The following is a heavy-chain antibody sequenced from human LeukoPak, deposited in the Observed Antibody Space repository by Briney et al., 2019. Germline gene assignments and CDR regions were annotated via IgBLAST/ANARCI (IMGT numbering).Heavy chain of an antibody. CDR2: ISYDGSNK. Sequence: GGSLRLSCAASGFTFSSYGMHWVRQAPGKGLQWVAVISYDGSNKYYADSVKGRFTISRDNSKNTLYLQMNSLRAEDTAVYYCARERTGEIDYWGQGTLVTVSS. CDR1: GFTFSSYG. V-gene: IGHV3-30*03. J-gene: IGHJ4*02. D-gene: IGHD7-27*01. CDR3: ARERTGEIDY.